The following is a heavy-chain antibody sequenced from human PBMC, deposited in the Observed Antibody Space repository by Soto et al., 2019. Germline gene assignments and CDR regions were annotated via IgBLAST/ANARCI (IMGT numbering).Heavy chain of an antibody. CDR2: INSRGGST. V-gene: IGHV3-23*01. CDR3: XXXXXXXXXXXFDY. J-gene: IGHJ4*02. Sequence: EVQLLESGGGLVQPGGSLRLSCAASGFTFSSYAMSWVRQAPGKGLXWVSAINSRGGSTYYADSVKGRFTISRDSSKXXXXXXXXXXXXXXXXXXXXXXXXXXXXXXXFDYWGQGTLVTVSS. CDR1: GFTFSSYA.